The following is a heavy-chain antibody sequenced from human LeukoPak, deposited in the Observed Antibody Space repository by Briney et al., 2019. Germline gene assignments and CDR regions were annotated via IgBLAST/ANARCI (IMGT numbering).Heavy chain of an antibody. CDR2: ISSSGSTI. V-gene: IGHV3-48*03. CDR1: GFTFSSYE. Sequence: PGGSLRLSCAASGFTFSSYEMNWVRQAPGKGLEWVSYISSSGSTIYYADSVKGRFTISRDNAKNSLYLQMNSLRAEDTAVYYCARDDRSLYYYGMDVWGQGTTVTVSS. CDR3: ARDDRSLYYYGMDV. J-gene: IGHJ6*02.